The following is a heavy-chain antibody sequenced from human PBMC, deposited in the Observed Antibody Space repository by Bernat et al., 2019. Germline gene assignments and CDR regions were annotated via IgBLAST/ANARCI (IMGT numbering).Heavy chain of an antibody. J-gene: IGHJ6*02. D-gene: IGHD3-3*01. V-gene: IGHV3-30*18. CDR2: ISYDGSNK. CDR1: GITLSSYG. Sequence: QVQLVESGGGVVQPGRSLRLSCAASGITLSSYGMHWVRQAPGKGLEWVAVISYDGSNKYYADSVKGRFTISRDNPKNTLYLQMNSLRAEDTAVYYCAKVEGADFWSGYYNWDYYYYGMDVWGQGTTVTVSS. CDR3: AKVEGADFWSGYYNWDYYYYGMDV.